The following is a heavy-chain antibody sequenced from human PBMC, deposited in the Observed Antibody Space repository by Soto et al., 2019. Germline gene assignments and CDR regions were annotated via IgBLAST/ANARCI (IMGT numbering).Heavy chain of an antibody. V-gene: IGHV4-34*01. J-gene: IGHJ4*02. CDR3: ARQYCSSTSCLFDY. Sequence: QVQLQQWGAGLLKPSETLSLTCAVYGGSFSGYYWSWIRQPPGKGLEWIGEINHSGSTNYNPSLKSRVTISVDTSKNQFSLKLSSVTAADTAVYYCARQYCSSTSCLFDYWGQGTLVTVSS. CDR1: GGSFSGYY. D-gene: IGHD2-2*01. CDR2: INHSGST.